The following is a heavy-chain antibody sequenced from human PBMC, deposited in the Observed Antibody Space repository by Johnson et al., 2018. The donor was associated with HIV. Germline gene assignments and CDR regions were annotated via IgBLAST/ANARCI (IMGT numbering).Heavy chain of an antibody. CDR2: IKQDGSEK. J-gene: IGHJ3*02. D-gene: IGHD5-24*01. CDR1: GFTVSGKY. Sequence: VQLVESGGGLIQPGGSLRLSCAASGFTVSGKYMTWVRQAPGKGLEWVANIKQDGSEKYYVDSVKGRFTISRDNAKNSLYLQMNSLRAEDTAVYYCARDTGDGLQRGAFDIWGQGTVVTVSS. CDR3: ARDTGDGLQRGAFDI. V-gene: IGHV3-7*01.